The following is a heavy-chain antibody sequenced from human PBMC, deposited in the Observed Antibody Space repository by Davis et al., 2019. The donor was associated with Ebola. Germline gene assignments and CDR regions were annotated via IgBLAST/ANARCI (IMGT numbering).Heavy chain of an antibody. J-gene: IGHJ4*02. V-gene: IGHV1-46*01. CDR3: ARDEGYCSSTSCYPLGY. D-gene: IGHD2-2*01. CDR1: GYTFTSYY. Sequence: ASVKVSCKASGYTFTSYYMHWVRQAPGQGLEWMGIINPSGGSTSYAQKFQGRVTMTRDTSTSTVYMELSSLRSEDTAVYYCARDEGYCSSTSCYPLGYWGQGTLVTVSS. CDR2: INPSGGST.